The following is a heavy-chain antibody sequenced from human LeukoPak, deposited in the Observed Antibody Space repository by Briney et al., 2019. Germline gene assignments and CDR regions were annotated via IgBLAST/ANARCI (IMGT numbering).Heavy chain of an antibody. J-gene: IGHJ4*02. CDR1: GFTFSTYA. CDR3: AKARGTVVPPFDY. D-gene: IGHD3-22*01. Sequence: GGSLRLSCEASGFTFSTYAMSWVRQAPGKGLEWVSGISVSGGTTYYADSVKGRFTVSRDNSKNTLYLQMNSLRAEDTAVYYCAKARGTVVPPFDYWGQGTLATVSS. CDR2: ISVSGGTT. V-gene: IGHV3-23*01.